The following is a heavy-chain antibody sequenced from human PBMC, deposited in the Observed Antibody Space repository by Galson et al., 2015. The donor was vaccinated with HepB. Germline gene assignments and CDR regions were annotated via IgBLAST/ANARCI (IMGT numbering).Heavy chain of an antibody. CDR3: ARRLVPAAMDYYYYMDV. CDR1: GGSISSGGHY. Sequence: TLSLTCTVSGGSISSGGHYWSWIRQPPGKGLEWIGYIYYSGSTYYNPSLKSRVTISVDTSKNQFSLKLSSVTAADTAVYYCARRLVPAAMDYYYYMDVWGKGTTVTVSS. V-gene: IGHV4-31*03. CDR2: IYYSGST. J-gene: IGHJ6*03. D-gene: IGHD2-2*01.